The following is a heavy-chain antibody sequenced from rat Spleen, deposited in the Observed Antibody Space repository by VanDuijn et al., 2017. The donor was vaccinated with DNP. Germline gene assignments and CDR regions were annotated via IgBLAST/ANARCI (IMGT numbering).Heavy chain of an antibody. D-gene: IGHD1-4*01. V-gene: IGHV5-22*01. CDR3: ARHVLPLRVWDY. Sequence: EVQLVESGGDLVRPGRSLKLSCAASGFTFSDYYMAWVRQAPTKGLEWVAYIRYDGGSTYYGDSVKGRFTISRDNAKSTLYLQMNSLRSEDMATYYCARHVLPLRVWDYWGQGVMVTVSS. J-gene: IGHJ2*01. CDR1: GFTFSDYY. CDR2: IRYDGGST.